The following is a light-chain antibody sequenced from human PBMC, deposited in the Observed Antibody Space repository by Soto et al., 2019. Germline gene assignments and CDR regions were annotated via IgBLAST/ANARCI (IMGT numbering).Light chain of an antibody. CDR1: TSNIGSNA. Sequence: QSVLTQPLSASGTPGQRVTISCSGSTSNIGSNAVTWYQQFPGTAPKLLIYANHKRPSGVPDRFSGSKSGTSASLAISGLQSEDEAHYYCAVWDDTLSGLVFGGGTKLTVL. J-gene: IGLJ3*02. CDR2: ANH. V-gene: IGLV1-44*01. CDR3: AVWDDTLSGLV.